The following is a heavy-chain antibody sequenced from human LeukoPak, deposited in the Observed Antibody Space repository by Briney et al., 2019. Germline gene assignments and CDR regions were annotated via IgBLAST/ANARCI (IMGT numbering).Heavy chain of an antibody. CDR2: TYYRSKWYN. CDR3: ARGRPEIYDFWSGYYRNTIPVFDY. D-gene: IGHD3-3*01. Sequence: SQTLSLTCAISGDSVSSNSAAWNWIRQSPSRGLEWLGRTYYRSKWYNDYAVSVKSRITINPDTSKNQFSLKLSSVTAADTAVYYCARGRPEIYDFWSGYYRNTIPVFDYWGQGTLVTVSS. V-gene: IGHV6-1*01. CDR1: GDSVSSNSAA. J-gene: IGHJ4*02.